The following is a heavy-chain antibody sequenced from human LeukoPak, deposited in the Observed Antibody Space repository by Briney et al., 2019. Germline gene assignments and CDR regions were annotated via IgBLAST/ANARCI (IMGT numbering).Heavy chain of an antibody. CDR2: IIPIFGTA. V-gene: IGHV1-69*06. CDR3: AGEVGSWYVY. Sequence: GASVKDSCMSSVGTFSSYALSWVRQAPGQGGAWMGVIIPIFGTANYAQKFQGRVTITADKSTSTAYMELSSLRSEDTAVYYCAGEVGSWYVYWGQGTLVTVSS. J-gene: IGHJ4*02. D-gene: IGHD6-13*01. CDR1: VGTFSSYA.